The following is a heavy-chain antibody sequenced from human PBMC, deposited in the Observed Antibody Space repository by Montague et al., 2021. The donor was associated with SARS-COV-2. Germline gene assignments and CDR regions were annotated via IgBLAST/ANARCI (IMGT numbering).Heavy chain of an antibody. Sequence: SETLSLTCTVSGGSISSSSYYWGWIRQPPGKGLEWIGSIYYSGSTYYNLSLKSRVTTSVDTSKNQFSLKLSSVTAADTAFYYCVRHPHYDGLNGPPDFWDQGTLVTVSS. CDR2: IYYSGST. J-gene: IGHJ4*02. D-gene: IGHD3-9*01. CDR1: GGSISSSSYY. V-gene: IGHV4-39*01. CDR3: VRHPHYDGLNGPPDF.